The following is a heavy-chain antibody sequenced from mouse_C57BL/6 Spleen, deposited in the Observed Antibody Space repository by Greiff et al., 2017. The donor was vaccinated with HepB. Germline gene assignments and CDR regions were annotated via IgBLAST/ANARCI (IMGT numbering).Heavy chain of an antibody. V-gene: IGHV5-6-3*01. D-gene: IGHD2-12*01. Sequence: EVQVVESGGGIVQPGGSLKRSCAASRFNISSYGMSSVRQTPDKRLELVATIDSNGGSTDYPDSVQRLFTISGDNAKNALYLQMRSLTSEDTAMYYGARSAIWRQGTTLTVSS. J-gene: IGHJ2*01. CDR3: ARSAI. CDR1: RFNISSYG. CDR2: IDSNGGST.